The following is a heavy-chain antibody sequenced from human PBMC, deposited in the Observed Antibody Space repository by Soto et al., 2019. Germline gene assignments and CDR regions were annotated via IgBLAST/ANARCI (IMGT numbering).Heavy chain of an antibody. CDR2: IYYSGST. J-gene: IGHJ5*02. CDR3: ARSIMITFGGVIAHSLDP. D-gene: IGHD3-16*02. Sequence: TQSLTCTFSGGSFTSVGYYWIWILQHPGKCLEWIGCIYYSGSTYNNPSLMSRVTMSADTSKNQLSLKLSSVTAADTAVYYCARSIMITFGGVIAHSLDPCGQGTQVTVSS. V-gene: IGHV4-31*03. CDR1: GGSFTSVGYY.